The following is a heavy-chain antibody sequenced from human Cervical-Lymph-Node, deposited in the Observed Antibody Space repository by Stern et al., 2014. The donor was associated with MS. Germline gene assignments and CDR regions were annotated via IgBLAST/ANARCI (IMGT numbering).Heavy chain of an antibody. V-gene: IGHV3-66*01. Sequence: EVQLEESGGGLAQPGGSLRLSCAASGLAVSTNYMTWVRQAPGKGPEWVSLIYGGTTTHYADSVKGRFTISRDESENILYLQMNSLRVDDTALYYCTREMAARRFDPWGQGTLVIVSS. CDR3: TREMAARRFDP. D-gene: IGHD6-6*01. CDR2: IYGGTTT. CDR1: GLAVSTNY. J-gene: IGHJ5*02.